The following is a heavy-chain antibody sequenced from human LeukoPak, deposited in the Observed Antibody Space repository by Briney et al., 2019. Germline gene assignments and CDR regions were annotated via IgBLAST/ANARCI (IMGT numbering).Heavy chain of an antibody. CDR2: IIPIFGTA. D-gene: IGHD3-10*01. V-gene: IGHV1-69*05. CDR1: GGTFSSYA. Sequence: SVKVSCKASGGTFSSYAISWVRQAPGQGLEWMGGIIPIFGTANYAQKFQGRVTITTDESTSTAYMELSSLRSDDTAVYYCARILWFGELRAPFDYWGQGTLVTVSS. J-gene: IGHJ4*02. CDR3: ARILWFGELRAPFDY.